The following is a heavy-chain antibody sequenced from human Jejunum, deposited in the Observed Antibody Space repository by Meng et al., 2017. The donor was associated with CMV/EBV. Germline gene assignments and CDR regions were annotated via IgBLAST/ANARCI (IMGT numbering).Heavy chain of an antibody. CDR3: VRLDLAAFYS. J-gene: IGHJ5*02. D-gene: IGHD3-3*02. CDR1: AFTFSTSE. CDR2: ITGVTNII. V-gene: IGHV3-48*03. Sequence: CEASAFTFSTSEMNWVRQAPGKGLEWIAYITGVTNIIYYADSVKGRFTISRDNAKSSLYLQMNDLRAEDTAVYYCVRLDLAAFYSWGQGALVTVSS.